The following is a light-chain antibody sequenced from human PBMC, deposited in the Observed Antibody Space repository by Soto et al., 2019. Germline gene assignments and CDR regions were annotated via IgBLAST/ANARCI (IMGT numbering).Light chain of an antibody. CDR3: QQSYSTPMYT. V-gene: IGKV1-39*01. CDR1: QSISSY. J-gene: IGKJ2*01. Sequence: DIQMTQSPSSLSASVGDRVTITCRASQSISSYLNWYQQKPGKAPKLLIYAASSSQSGVPSRFSGSVSGTDFTLTISSLQPEDFATYYCQQSYSTPMYTFGQGTKLEIK. CDR2: AAS.